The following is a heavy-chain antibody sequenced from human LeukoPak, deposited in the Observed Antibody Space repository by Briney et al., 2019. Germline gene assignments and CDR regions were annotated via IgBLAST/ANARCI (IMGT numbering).Heavy chain of an antibody. V-gene: IGHV4-4*09. CDR2: IYTSGST. CDR3: ARLKYYYDDRWFDP. J-gene: IGHJ5*02. Sequence: PETLSLTCTVSGGSISSYYWSWIRQPPGKGLEWIGYIYTSGSTNYNPSLKSRVTISVDTSKNQFSLKLSSVTAADTAVYYCARLKYYYDDRWFDPWGQGTLVTVSS. D-gene: IGHD3-22*01. CDR1: GGSISSYY.